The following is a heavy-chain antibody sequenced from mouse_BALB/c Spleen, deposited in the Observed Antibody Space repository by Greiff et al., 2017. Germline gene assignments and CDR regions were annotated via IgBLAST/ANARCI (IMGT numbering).Heavy chain of an antibody. Sequence: QVQLQQSGAELVKPGASVKLSCKASGYTFTSYYMYWVKQRPGQGLEWIGEINPSNGGTNFNEKFKSKSTLTVDKSSSTAYMQLSSLTSEDSAVYYCTRAGYHRFAYWGQGTLVTVSA. CDR1: GYTFTSYY. CDR3: TRAGYHRFAY. V-gene: IGHV1S81*02. D-gene: IGHD2-2*01. J-gene: IGHJ3*01. CDR2: INPSNGGT.